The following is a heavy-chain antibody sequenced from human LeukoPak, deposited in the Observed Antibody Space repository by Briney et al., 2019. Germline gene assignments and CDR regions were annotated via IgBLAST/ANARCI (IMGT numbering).Heavy chain of an antibody. J-gene: IGHJ4*02. CDR2: ISGSSGST. Sequence: PGGSLGLSCAASGFTFSSYAMSWVRQAPGKGLEWVSAISGSSGSTYYADSVKGRFTISRDNSKNTLYLQMNSLRAEDTAVYYCAIQQAYYYDSSGYYSFDYWGQGTLVTVSS. CDR3: AIQQAYYYDSSGYYSFDY. CDR1: GFTFSSYA. V-gene: IGHV3-23*01. D-gene: IGHD3-22*01.